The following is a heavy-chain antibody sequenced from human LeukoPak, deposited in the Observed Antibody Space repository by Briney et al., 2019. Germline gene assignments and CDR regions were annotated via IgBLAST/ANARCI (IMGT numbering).Heavy chain of an antibody. V-gene: IGHV4-59*01. CDR1: GGSISGYY. Sequence: SETLSLTCSVSGGSISGYYWSWIRQLSGERLEWIGYIYHNGRTTYNPSLESRVTISLDTSKNQLSLNLRFVTAADTALYFCARRRAQSSGPSFYYFYMDVWGKGTTVTVSS. J-gene: IGHJ6*03. CDR2: IYHNGRT. CDR3: ARRRAQSSGPSFYYFYMDV. D-gene: IGHD1-26*01.